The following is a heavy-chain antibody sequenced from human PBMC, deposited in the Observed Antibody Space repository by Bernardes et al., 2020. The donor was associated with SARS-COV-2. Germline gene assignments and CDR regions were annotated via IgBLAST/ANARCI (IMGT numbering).Heavy chain of an antibody. V-gene: IGHV3-21*01. CDR1: GFTFSSYL. CDR3: AIDVGGTEWRFGFDV. J-gene: IGHJ3*01. Sequence: VGSLSLSCAASGFTFSSYLLSWFRQAPGKGLEWVSSIYGAGLYIYYADSVRGRFTTSRDNTRKSVFLQMESLRAEDTAVYYCAIDVGGTEWRFGFDVWGPGTMVHVSS. D-gene: IGHD3-3*01. CDR2: IYGAGLYI.